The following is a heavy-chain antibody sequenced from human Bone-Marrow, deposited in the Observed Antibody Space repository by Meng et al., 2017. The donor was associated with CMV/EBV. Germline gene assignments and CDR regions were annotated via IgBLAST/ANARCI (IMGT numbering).Heavy chain of an antibody. V-gene: IGHV3-7*01. J-gene: IGHJ6*02. Sequence: GGSLRLSCAASGFTFSSYWMSWVRQAPGKGLEWVANIKQDGSEKYYVDSVKGRFTISRDNAKNSLYLQMNSLRAEDTAVYYCARVRVTIFPSPHYYGMDVWGQGTTVTVYS. CDR1: GFTFSSYW. CDR3: ARVRVTIFPSPHYYGMDV. D-gene: IGHD3-3*01. CDR2: IKQDGSEK.